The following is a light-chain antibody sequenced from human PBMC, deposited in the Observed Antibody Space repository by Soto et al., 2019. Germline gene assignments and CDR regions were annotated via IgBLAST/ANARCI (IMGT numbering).Light chain of an antibody. CDR3: QQYGSLSWT. CDR1: QSVSTNY. J-gene: IGKJ1*01. Sequence: FVFAHTPGTLSLSQGERATLSCRASQSVSTNYLAYYQQKPGQAPRLLIYGATTKSAGVPKRFSGSSSRTDFTPTISILEAEVVTVYHCQQYGSLSWTFGQGTKVDIK. CDR2: GAT. V-gene: IGKV3-20*01.